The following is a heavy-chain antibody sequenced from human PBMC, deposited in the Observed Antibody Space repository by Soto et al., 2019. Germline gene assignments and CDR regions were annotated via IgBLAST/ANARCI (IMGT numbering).Heavy chain of an antibody. CDR3: ARVPIVGVTGHGGVDV. CDR2: VYFSGSA. J-gene: IGHJ3*01. CDR1: GGSISSGTHY. Sequence: QVHLQESGPGLVRPSQTLSLTCTVSGGSISSGTHYWSWIRQTPGKGLEFIGHVYFSGSAYYKASHEVRFNISIYTSKNHFSLTLDSVTAADTAIYFCARVPIVGVTGHGGVDVWGPGTVVIVSS. D-gene: IGHD1-26*01. V-gene: IGHV4-30-4*08.